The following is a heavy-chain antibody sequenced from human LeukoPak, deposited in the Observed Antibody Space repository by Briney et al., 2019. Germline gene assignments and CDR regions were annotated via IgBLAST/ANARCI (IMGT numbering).Heavy chain of an antibody. V-gene: IGHV3-30*03. J-gene: IGHJ5*02. Sequence: PGRSLRLSCAASGFTFSSYGMHWVRQAPGKGLEWVAVISYDGSNKYYADSVKGRFTISRDNSKNTLYLQMNSLRAEDTAVYYCARGMGIMAVAGRRWFDPWGQGTLVTVSS. D-gene: IGHD6-19*01. CDR2: ISYDGSNK. CDR1: GFTFSSYG. CDR3: ARGMGIMAVAGRRWFDP.